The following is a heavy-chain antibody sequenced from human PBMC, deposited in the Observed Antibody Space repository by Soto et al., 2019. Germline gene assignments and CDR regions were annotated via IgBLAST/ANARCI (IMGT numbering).Heavy chain of an antibody. CDR2: IYGDGSTT. D-gene: IGHD6-19*01. CDR3: VKNSGWFNY. Sequence: GGSLRLSCEASGFTFSTTDMSWVRQAPGKGLEGVSIIYGDGSTTYYAESVSGPFTIARNNSNNMFYLKTDSLTVPYPATYYWVKNSGWFNYWGQGSPVTVSS. J-gene: IGHJ4*02. V-gene: IGHV3-23*03. CDR1: GFTFSTTD.